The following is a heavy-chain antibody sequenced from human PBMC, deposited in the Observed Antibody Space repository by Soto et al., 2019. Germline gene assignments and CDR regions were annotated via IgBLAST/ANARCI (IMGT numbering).Heavy chain of an antibody. CDR2: MNGDGSST. CDR1: GFTFSSYW. CDR3: AVLFCGGDCSR. V-gene: IGHV3-74*01. Sequence: EVQVVESGGGLVQPGGSLRLSCAASGFTFSSYWMHWVRQAPGKGLVWVSRMNGDGSSTTYADSVKGRFTISRDYAKNTLYLQMNSLRAEDRAGYFCAVLFCGGDCSRWGQGTMVTVSS. J-gene: IGHJ3*01. D-gene: IGHD2-21*02.